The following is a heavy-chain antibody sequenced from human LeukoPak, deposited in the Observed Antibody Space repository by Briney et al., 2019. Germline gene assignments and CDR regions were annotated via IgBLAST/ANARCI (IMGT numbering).Heavy chain of an antibody. V-gene: IGHV3-33*06. Sequence: GGSLRLSRGAWGFSHSSLVMLWLRQAPGKGLEWVAIIWYGGSEKYYSDSVKGRFTISRDNSKNNLYLQMNSLRVEDTAVYYCAKDWGTTGTTGWLFDYRGQGTLVRVSS. CDR3: AKDWGTTGTTGWLFDY. CDR1: GFSHSSLV. D-gene: IGHD1-1*01. CDR2: IWYGGSEK. J-gene: IGHJ4*02.